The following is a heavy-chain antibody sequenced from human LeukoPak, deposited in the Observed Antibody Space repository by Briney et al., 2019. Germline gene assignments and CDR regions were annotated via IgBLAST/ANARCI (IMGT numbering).Heavy chain of an antibody. CDR1: GFTFDDYA. CDR2: ISWNSGSI. Sequence: PGRSLRLSCAASGFTFDDYAMHWVRQAPGKGLEWVSGISWNSGSIGYADSVKGRFTISRDNAKNPLYLQMNSLRAEDMALYYCAKGARDQLLNGDAFDIWGQGTMVTVSS. J-gene: IGHJ3*02. D-gene: IGHD2-2*01. CDR3: AKGARDQLLNGDAFDI. V-gene: IGHV3-9*03.